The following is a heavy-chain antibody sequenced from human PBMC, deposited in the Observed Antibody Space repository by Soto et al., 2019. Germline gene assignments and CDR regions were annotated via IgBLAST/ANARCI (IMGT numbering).Heavy chain of an antibody. CDR3: ARADDSRGVVEFDI. CDR1: GGTFSSYA. CDR2: IIPIFGTA. V-gene: IGHV1-69*01. J-gene: IGHJ3*02. Sequence: QVQLVQSGAEVKKPGSSVKVSCKASGGTFSSYAISWVRQAPGHGLEWMGGIIPIFGTANYAQKFQGRVTIAADESMSTGYMELSSLRSEDTAVYYCARADDSRGVVEFDIWGQGTMVTVSS. D-gene: IGHD3-22*01.